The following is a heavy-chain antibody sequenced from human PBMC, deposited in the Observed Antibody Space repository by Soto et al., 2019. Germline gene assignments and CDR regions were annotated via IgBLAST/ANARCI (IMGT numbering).Heavy chain of an antibody. Sequence: GGSLRLSCTAAGFTLGDYAVSWIRQAPGKGLEWVGFIRSKAYGETTEYAASVKGRFTISRDDFKSIAYLQMISLKTEDTAVYYCTRDLRYCSSSTCYAPDYWGQGT. CDR2: IRSKAYGETT. CDR1: GFTLGDYA. D-gene: IGHD2-2*01. V-gene: IGHV3-49*03. CDR3: TRDLRYCSSSTCYAPDY. J-gene: IGHJ4*02.